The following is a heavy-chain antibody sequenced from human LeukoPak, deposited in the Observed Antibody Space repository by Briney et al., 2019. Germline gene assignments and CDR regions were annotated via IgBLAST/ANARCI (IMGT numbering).Heavy chain of an antibody. V-gene: IGHV3-74*01. Sequence: GSLRLSCAASGFTFSDYWMHWVRQAPGKGLVWVSRINTDGRSTIYADSVKGRFTISRDNAKNTLYLQMNSLRGEDTGVYYCGRDESVSGPTTFDFWGQGTLVTVSS. J-gene: IGHJ4*02. D-gene: IGHD6-19*01. CDR2: INTDGRST. CDR3: GRDESVSGPTTFDF. CDR1: GFTFSDYW.